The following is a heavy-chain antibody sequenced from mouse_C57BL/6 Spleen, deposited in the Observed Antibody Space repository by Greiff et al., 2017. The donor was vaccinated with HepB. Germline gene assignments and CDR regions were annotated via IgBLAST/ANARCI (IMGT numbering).Heavy chain of an antibody. CDR1: GYSITSGYD. D-gene: IGHD1-1*01. J-gene: IGHJ1*03. CDR2: ISYSGST. V-gene: IGHV3-1*01. CDR3: ARDPYYGSSGYFDV. Sequence: VQLKESGPGMVKPSQSLSLTCTVTGYSITSGYDWHWIRHFPGNKLEWMGYISYSGSTNYNPSLKSRISITHDTSKNHFFLKLNSVTTEDTATYYCARDPYYGSSGYFDVWGTGTTVTVSS.